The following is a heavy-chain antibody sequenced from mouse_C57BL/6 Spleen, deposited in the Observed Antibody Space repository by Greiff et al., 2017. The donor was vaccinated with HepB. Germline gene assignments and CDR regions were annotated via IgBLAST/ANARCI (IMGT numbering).Heavy chain of an antibody. D-gene: IGHD2-3*01. CDR1: GFTFSDYG. V-gene: IGHV5-17*01. CDR3: ARDGYYVDY. J-gene: IGHJ2*01. CDR2: ISSGSSTI. Sequence: EVKVVESGGGLVKPGGSLKLSCAASGFTFSDYGMHWVRQAPEKGLEWVAYISSGSSTIYYADTVKGRFTISRDNAKNTLFLQMTSLRSEDTAMYYCARDGYYVDYWAQGTTLTVSS.